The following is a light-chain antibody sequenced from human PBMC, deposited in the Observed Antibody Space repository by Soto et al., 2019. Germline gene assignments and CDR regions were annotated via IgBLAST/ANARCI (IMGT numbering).Light chain of an antibody. J-gene: IGLJ3*02. V-gene: IGLV2-8*01. Sequence: QSVLTQPPSASGSPGQSVTISCTGTSSDVGGYNYVSWYQQHPGKAPKLMIYEVSKRPSGVPDRFSGSKSGNTASLTVSGLQAEDEADYYCQQYFSSPRTFGPGTK. CDR1: SSDVGGYNY. CDR2: EVS. CDR3: QQYFSSPRT.